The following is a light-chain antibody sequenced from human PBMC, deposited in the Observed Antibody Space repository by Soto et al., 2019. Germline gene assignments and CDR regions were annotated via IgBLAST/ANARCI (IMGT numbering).Light chain of an antibody. Sequence: QPVLTQPPSVSGAPGQRVTISCTGSRSNIGAGFDVHWYQQLPGTAPKLLIYGNDNRPSGVPDRFSGSKSGSSASLAIIGLQAEDEADYYCQSYDSSLSAPVVFGGGTKLTVL. CDR1: RSNIGAGFD. V-gene: IGLV1-40*01. CDR3: QSYDSSLSAPVV. CDR2: GND. J-gene: IGLJ2*01.